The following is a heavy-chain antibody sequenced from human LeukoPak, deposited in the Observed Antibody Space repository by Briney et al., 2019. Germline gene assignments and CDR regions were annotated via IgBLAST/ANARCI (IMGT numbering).Heavy chain of an antibody. CDR3: ARDPQYSSSSGFDY. CDR1: GYSFTSYW. D-gene: IGHD6-6*01. Sequence: GESLKISCKGSGYSFTSYWIGWVRQAPGQGLEWMGWISAYNGNTNYAQKLQGRVTMTTDTSTSTAYMELRSLRSDDTAVYYCARDPQYSSSSGFDYWGQGTLVTVSS. J-gene: IGHJ4*02. CDR2: ISAYNGNT. V-gene: IGHV1-18*04.